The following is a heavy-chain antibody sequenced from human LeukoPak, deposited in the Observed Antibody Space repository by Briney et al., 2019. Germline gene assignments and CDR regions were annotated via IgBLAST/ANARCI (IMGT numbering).Heavy chain of an antibody. CDR3: ARVLGASIIPVGFWGSGAPDY. CDR1: GYTFTSYG. Sequence: ASVKVSCKASGYTFTSYGISWVRQAPGQGLEWMGWISAYNGNTNYAQKLQGRVTMTTDTSTSTAYMELRSLRSDDTAVYYCARVLGASIIPVGFWGSGAPDYWGQGTLVTVSS. V-gene: IGHV1-18*01. J-gene: IGHJ4*02. D-gene: IGHD3-16*01. CDR2: ISAYNGNT.